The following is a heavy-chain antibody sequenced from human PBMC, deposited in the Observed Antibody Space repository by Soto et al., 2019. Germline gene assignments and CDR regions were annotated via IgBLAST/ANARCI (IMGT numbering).Heavy chain of an antibody. CDR3: AKGLLSIVVTTLQRDAFNI. V-gene: IGHV3-30*18. D-gene: IGHD4-4*01. Sequence: QVQLVESGGGLVQPGSSLNLSCAASGFSFTTYVMHWVRQAPGKGLEWVAVISHDGSYKYYGDAVKGRFSISRDTSKNPVYLEMKSLRPEYTAVYYCAKGLLSIVVTTLQRDAFNIWGQETMVTGSS. J-gene: IGHJ3*02. CDR1: GFSFTTYV. CDR2: ISHDGSYK.